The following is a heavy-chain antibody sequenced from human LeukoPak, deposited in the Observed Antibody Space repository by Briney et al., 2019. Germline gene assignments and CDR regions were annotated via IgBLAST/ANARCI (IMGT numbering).Heavy chain of an antibody. J-gene: IGHJ4*02. Sequence: ASVKVSCKASGYTFTSYYMHWVRQAPGQGLEWVGIINPSGGSTSYAQKFQGRVTMTRDTSTSTVYMELSSLRSEDTAVYYCARESGGGYYDFWSGSHHFDYWGQGTLVTVSS. CDR3: ARESGGGYYDFWSGSHHFDY. V-gene: IGHV1-46*01. CDR1: GYTFTSYY. CDR2: INPSGGST. D-gene: IGHD3-3*01.